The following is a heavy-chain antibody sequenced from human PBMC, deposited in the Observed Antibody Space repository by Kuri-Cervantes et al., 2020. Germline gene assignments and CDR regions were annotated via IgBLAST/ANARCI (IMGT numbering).Heavy chain of an antibody. CDR3: AKFILGAFDI. CDR1: GFTFSSYA. J-gene: IGHJ3*02. Sequence: GESLKISCAASGFTFSSYAMHWVRQAPGKGLEWVAVIWYDGSNKYYADSVKGRFTISRDNSKNTLYLQMNSLRAEDTALYYCAKFILGAFDIWGQGTMVTVSS. V-gene: IGHV3-30*02. CDR2: IWYDGSNK. D-gene: IGHD3-16*02.